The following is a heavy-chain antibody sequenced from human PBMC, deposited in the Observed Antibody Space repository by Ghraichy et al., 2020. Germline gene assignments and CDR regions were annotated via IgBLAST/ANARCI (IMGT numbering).Heavy chain of an antibody. Sequence: SQTLSLTCAVYGGSFSGYYWSWIRQPPGKGLEWIGEINHSGSTNYNPSLKSRVTISVDTSKNQLSLKLSSVTAAETAVYYCARGQGTRPGGTPYYFDYWGQKTLVTVSS. CDR1: GGSFSGYY. V-gene: IGHV4-34*01. CDR3: ARGQGTRPGGTPYYFDY. CDR2: INHSGST. D-gene: IGHD1-1*01. J-gene: IGHJ4*02.